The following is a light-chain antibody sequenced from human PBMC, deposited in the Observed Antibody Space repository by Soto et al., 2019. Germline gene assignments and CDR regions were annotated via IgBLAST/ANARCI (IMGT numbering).Light chain of an antibody. CDR2: DVN. V-gene: IGLV2-11*01. CDR3: YSCGGSFYV. Sequence: QSALTQPHSVSGSPGQSVAISCSGTSSDVGGDNYVSWYQQHPGKAPKLIIFDVNKRPAGVPDRFSGSKSGGTASLTIPGLQDEDESDYYCYSCGGSFYVVGTGTKLTVL. J-gene: IGLJ1*01. CDR1: SSDVGGDNY.